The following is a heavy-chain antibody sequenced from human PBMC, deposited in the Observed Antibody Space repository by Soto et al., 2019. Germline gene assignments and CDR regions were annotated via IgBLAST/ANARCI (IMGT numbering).Heavy chain of an antibody. CDR1: GFTFTSYA. J-gene: IGHJ4*02. D-gene: IGHD3-22*01. CDR3: AKWTSYYYDASGYYDY. CDR2: FSRTGSKI. V-gene: IGHV3-23*01. Sequence: VQLLESGGGLVQPGGSLRLSCAASGFTFTSYAMSWVRQAPGKGLEWVAAFSRTGSKIYYADSVKGRFTISRDPSNNTLYMQMSSLRDDDTAVYYCAKWTSYYYDASGYYDYWGQGTLVTVSS.